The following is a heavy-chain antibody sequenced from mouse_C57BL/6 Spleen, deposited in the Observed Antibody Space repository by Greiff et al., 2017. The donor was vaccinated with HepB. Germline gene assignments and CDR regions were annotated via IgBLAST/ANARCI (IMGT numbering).Heavy chain of an antibody. CDR2: IYPGSGST. CDR1: GYTFTSYW. V-gene: IGHV1-55*01. D-gene: IGHD1-1*01. J-gene: IGHJ1*03. CDR3: ARTVYYGSIYWYFDV. Sequence: QVHVKQPGAELVKPGASVKMSCKASGYTFTSYWITWVTQRPGQGLEWIGDIYPGSGSTNYNEKFKSKATLTVDTSSSTAYMQLSSLTSEDSAVYYCARTVYYGSIYWYFDVWGTGTTVTVSS.